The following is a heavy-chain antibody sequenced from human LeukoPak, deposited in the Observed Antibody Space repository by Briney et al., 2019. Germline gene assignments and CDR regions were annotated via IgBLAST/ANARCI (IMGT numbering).Heavy chain of an antibody. V-gene: IGHV1-69*13. J-gene: IGHJ5*02. CDR2: IIPIFGTA. Sequence: SVKVSCKASGGTFSSYAISWVRQAPGQGLEWMGGIIPIFGTANYAQKFQGRVTITADESTSTAYMELSSLRSEDTAVYYCARGMVLVNWFDPWGQGTLVTVSS. CDR3: ARGMVLVNWFDP. CDR1: GGTFSSYA. D-gene: IGHD3-10*01.